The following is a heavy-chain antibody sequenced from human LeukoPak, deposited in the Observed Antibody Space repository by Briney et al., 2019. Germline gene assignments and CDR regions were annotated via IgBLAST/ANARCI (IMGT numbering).Heavy chain of an antibody. CDR3: AKGNPVLDY. D-gene: IGHD2/OR15-2a*01. J-gene: IGHJ4*02. V-gene: IGHV3-30*02. Sequence: PGGSLRVSCVASGFPFSSHGMHWVRQAPDKGLEWVSFIQYDEGNKFYADSVRGRFTISRDISKNTLYLQMNSLRAEDTAVYFCAKGNPVLDYWGQGTLVTVSS. CDR2: IQYDEGNK. CDR1: GFPFSSHG.